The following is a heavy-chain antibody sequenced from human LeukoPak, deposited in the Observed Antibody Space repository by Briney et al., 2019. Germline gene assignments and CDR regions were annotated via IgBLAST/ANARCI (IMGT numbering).Heavy chain of an antibody. CDR3: AREGYDHPAFDI. D-gene: IGHD3-22*01. CDR2: ISNSGSTI. Sequence: GGSLTLSCAASGFTFSSYEMNWVRQAPGQGMEWVSYISNSGSTIYYADSVKGLFTISRDNAKNSLYLQMNSPRAEDTAVYYCAREGYDHPAFDIWGQGTMVTVSS. CDR1: GFTFSSYE. J-gene: IGHJ3*02. V-gene: IGHV3-48*03.